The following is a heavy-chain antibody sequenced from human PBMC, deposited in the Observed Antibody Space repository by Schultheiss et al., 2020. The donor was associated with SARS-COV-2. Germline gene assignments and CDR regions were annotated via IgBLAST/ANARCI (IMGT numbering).Heavy chain of an antibody. J-gene: IGHJ4*02. Sequence: GGSLRLSCAASGFTFSDYYMSWIRQAPGKGLEWVSYISSSGSTIYYADSVKGRFTISRDNARNSLYLQMNSLRAEDTVVYYCARAVLCSTTRCYGGYLYYFDYWGQGTLVTVSS. CDR2: ISSSGSTI. V-gene: IGHV3-11*04. CDR3: ARAVLCSTTRCYGGYLYYFDY. D-gene: IGHD2-2*01. CDR1: GFTFSDYY.